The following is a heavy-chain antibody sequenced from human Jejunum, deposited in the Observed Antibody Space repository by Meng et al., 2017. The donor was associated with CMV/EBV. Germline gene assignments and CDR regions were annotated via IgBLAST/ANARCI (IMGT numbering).Heavy chain of an antibody. CDR1: GFTFSSSA. CDR2: IAHDRSTK. CDR3: VKDLFYSFDY. Sequence: VESGGGVVQPGGSLRLSCAASGFTFSSSAMHWVRQFPGKGLEWVSFIAHDRSTKTYTDSVKGRFTISRDDSKNTVYLEMNSLRVEDTAVYYCVKDLFYSFDYWGQGSLVTVSS. J-gene: IGHJ4*02. V-gene: IGHV3-30*02. D-gene: IGHD4-11*01.